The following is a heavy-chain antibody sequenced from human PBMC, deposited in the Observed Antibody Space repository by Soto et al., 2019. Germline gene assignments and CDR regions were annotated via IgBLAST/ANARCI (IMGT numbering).Heavy chain of an antibody. J-gene: IGHJ6*02. V-gene: IGHV1-2*04. CDR2: INPDSGAT. Sequence: GKVSCKASAYTFTDYYLHWVRQAPGQGLEWMGWINPDSGATNYARRFQGWVTMTRDTSIGTVYMELNRLKSNDTAVYYCAREGLPILGRRYGMDVWGQGTTVTVSS. CDR1: AYTFTDYY. CDR3: AREGLPILGRRYGMDV. D-gene: IGHD2-15*01.